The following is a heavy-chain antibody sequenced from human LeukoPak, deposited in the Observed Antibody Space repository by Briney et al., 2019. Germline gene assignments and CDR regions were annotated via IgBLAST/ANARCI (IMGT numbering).Heavy chain of an antibody. V-gene: IGHV3-7*01. CDR1: GFIFSNCW. J-gene: IGHJ6*03. Sequence: GGSLRLSCETSGFIFSNCWMTWVRQAPGKGLEWVANIKTDGSEKYYADSVKGRFTISRDNAKNSLYLQMNSLRAEDTAVYYCVRDGGDIVVVPAAILHDSYYYYMDVWGKGTTVTVSS. D-gene: IGHD2-2*02. CDR3: VRDGGDIVVVPAAILHDSYYYYMDV. CDR2: IKTDGSEK.